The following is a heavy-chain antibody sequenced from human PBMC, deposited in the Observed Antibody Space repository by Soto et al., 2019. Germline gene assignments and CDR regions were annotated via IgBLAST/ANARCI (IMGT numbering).Heavy chain of an antibody. CDR1: GFTFSGSA. CDR2: IRSKANSYAT. V-gene: IGHV3-73*01. Sequence: GGSLRLSCAASGFTFSGSAMHWVRQASGKGLEWVGRIRSKANSYATAYAASVKGRFTISRDDSRNTAYLQMNSLKTEDTAVYYCATRPSYYYMDVWGKGTTVTVSS. J-gene: IGHJ6*03. CDR3: ATRPSYYYMDV.